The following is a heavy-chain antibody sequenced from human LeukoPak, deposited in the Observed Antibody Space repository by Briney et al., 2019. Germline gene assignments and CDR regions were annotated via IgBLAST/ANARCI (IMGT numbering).Heavy chain of an antibody. Sequence: GGSLRLSCGASGITFSSYSMNWVRQAPGKGLEWVANIKQDGSEKHYVDSVKGRFTISRDNAKNSLYLQMNSLRAEDTAVYYCGGPNPLLERPSAMDVWGQGTTVTVSS. CDR2: IKQDGSEK. CDR1: GITFSSYS. CDR3: GGPNPLLERPSAMDV. V-gene: IGHV3-7*03. J-gene: IGHJ6*02. D-gene: IGHD6-25*01.